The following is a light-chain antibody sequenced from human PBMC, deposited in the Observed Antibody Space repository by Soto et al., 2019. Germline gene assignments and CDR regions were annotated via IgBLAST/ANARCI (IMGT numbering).Light chain of an antibody. J-gene: IGLJ1*01. Sequence: QSVLTQPASVYGSPGQSITISCTGTSSDVGGYNYVSWYQQHPGKAPKLMIYDVSYRPSGVSNRFSGSKSGNTASLTVSGLQAEDEADYYCSSYASSSTPYVFGTGTKVTVL. CDR1: SSDVGGYNY. CDR3: SSYASSSTPYV. CDR2: DVS. V-gene: IGLV2-14*03.